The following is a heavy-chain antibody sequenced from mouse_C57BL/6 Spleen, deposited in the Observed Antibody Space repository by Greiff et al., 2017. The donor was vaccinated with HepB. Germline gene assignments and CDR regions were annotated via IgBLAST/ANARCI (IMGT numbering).Heavy chain of an antibody. J-gene: IGHJ4*01. CDR1: GYAFSSSW. CDR3: ARQLRLHAMDY. V-gene: IGHV1-82*01. CDR2: IYPGDGDT. Sequence: QVQLQQSGPELVKPGASVKISCKASGYAFSSSWMNWVKQRPGKGLEWIGRIYPGDGDTNYNGKFKGKATLTADKSSSTAYMKLSSLTSEDSAVYFCARQLRLHAMDYWGQGTSVTVSS. D-gene: IGHD3-2*02.